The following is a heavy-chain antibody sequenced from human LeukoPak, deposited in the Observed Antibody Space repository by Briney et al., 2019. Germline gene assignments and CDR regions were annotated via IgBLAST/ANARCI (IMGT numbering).Heavy chain of an antibody. CDR3: ARQYYETLTCPNWFDD. D-gene: IGHD3-9*01. J-gene: IGHJ5*02. CDR1: GYTFTSNW. CDR2: ILPSNSDT. Sequence: ASVKVSCKGSGYTFTSNWIGWVRQMPGKGLEWMGIILPSNSDTRYSPSFKGQVTMSVDKSISTAYLQWTRLKASDTAMYYCARQYYETLTCPNWFDDWGQGTLVTVSS. V-gene: IGHV5-51*01.